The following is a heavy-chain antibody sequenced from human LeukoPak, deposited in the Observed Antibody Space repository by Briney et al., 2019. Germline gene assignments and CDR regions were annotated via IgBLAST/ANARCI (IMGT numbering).Heavy chain of an antibody. J-gene: IGHJ6*03. Sequence: GGSLRLSCAASGFTFSSYWMSWVRQAPGKGLEWVANIKQDGSEKYYVDSVKGRFTISRDNAKNSLYLQMNSLRAEDTAVYYCARVRYSSSWYWPYYYYYMDVWGKGTTVTVSS. CDR2: IKQDGSEK. CDR3: ARVRYSSSWYWPYYYYYMDV. D-gene: IGHD6-13*01. CDR1: GFTFSSYW. V-gene: IGHV3-7*01.